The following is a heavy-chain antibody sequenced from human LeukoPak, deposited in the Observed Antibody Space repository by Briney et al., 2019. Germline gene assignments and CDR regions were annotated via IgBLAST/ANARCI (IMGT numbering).Heavy chain of an antibody. V-gene: IGHV3-30*18. CDR1: GFSFTTYG. CDR3: AKERGSGTFGPFDY. CDR2: TSFDGTYK. Sequence: PGRSLRLSCAASGFSFTTYGMHWVRQAPGKGLQWVAGTSFDGTYKYYADSMKGRFTISRDNSNNTLYLHMNNLRVEDTAVYYCAKERGSGTFGPFDYWGQGTLVTVSS. D-gene: IGHD3-10*01. J-gene: IGHJ4*02.